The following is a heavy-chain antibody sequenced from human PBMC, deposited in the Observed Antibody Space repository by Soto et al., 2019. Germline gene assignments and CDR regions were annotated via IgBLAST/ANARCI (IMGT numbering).Heavy chain of an antibody. V-gene: IGHV4-31*03. CDR2: IYYSGST. D-gene: IGHD3-10*01. CDR3: ARVFGFGGMDV. CDR1: GGSISSGGDY. J-gene: IGHJ6*02. Sequence: QVQLQESGPGLVKPSQTLSLTCTVSGGSISSGGDYWSWIRQHPGKGLEWIGYIYYSGSTYYNPSLKRRVTISVDTSKNQFSLKLSSVTAADTAVYDCARVFGFGGMDVWGQGTTVTVSS.